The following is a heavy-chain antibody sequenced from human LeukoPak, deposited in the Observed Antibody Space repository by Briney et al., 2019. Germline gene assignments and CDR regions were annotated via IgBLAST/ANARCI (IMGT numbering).Heavy chain of an antibody. CDR3: ARDLFAGIAVAATNWFDP. CDR2: ISAYNGNT. J-gene: IGHJ5*02. D-gene: IGHD6-19*01. V-gene: IGHV1-18*01. CDR1: GYTFTSYG. Sequence: ASVKVSCKASGYTFTSYGISWVRQAPGQGLEWMGWISAYNGNTNYAQKLQGRVTMTTDTSTSTAYMELRGLRSDDTAVYYCARDLFAGIAVAATNWFDPWGQGTLVTVSS.